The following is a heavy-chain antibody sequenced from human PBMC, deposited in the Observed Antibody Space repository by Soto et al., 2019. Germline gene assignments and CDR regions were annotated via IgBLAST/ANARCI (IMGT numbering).Heavy chain of an antibody. CDR2: IIPVFGSI. Sequence: QGQLVQSGAEVKKPGSSVRVSCKDSGGLFSSYAISWVRQAPGQGLEWMGGIIPVFGSITYAQKFQGRVTITADESTNTAYMDLSSLKSEDTAIYSCARGGSGYVWFNEFWGQGTLVTVSS. J-gene: IGHJ4*02. D-gene: IGHD3-22*01. V-gene: IGHV1-69*01. CDR1: GGLFSSYA. CDR3: ARGGSGYVWFNEF.